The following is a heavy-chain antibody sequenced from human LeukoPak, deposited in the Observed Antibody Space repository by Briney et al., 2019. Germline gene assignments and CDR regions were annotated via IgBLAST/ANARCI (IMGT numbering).Heavy chain of an antibody. V-gene: IGHV4-34*01. D-gene: IGHD2-2*01. CDR3: ARGSVNYCSSTSCSGAFDI. Sequence: SETLSLTCAVYGGSFSGYYWSWLRQPPGRGLEWIGEINHSGSTNYNPPLKSRVTISVDTSKNQFSLKLSSVTAADTAVYYCARGSVNYCSSTSCSGAFDIWGQGTMVTVSS. CDR2: INHSGST. CDR1: GGSFSGYY. J-gene: IGHJ3*02.